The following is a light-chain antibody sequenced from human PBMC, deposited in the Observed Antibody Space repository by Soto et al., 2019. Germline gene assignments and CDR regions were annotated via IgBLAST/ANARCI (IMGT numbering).Light chain of an antibody. CDR2: DTS. CDR1: QSVSSK. V-gene: IGKV3-15*01. CDR3: QQYNNWPPIT. Sequence: ELVMTQSPATLSVSPGEGATLSCRASQSVSSKLAWYQQKPGQAPRLLIYDTSTRATGIPARFSGSGSGTEFTLTISSLQSEDFAVYYCQQYNNWPPITFGQGTRLEIK. J-gene: IGKJ5*01.